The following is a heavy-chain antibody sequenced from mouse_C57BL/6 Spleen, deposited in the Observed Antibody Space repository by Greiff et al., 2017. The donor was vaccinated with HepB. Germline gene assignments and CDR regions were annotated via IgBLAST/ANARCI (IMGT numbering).Heavy chain of an antibody. CDR3: ARHGAPWTAQATNAMDY. V-gene: IGHV2-6-1*01. CDR2: IWSDGST. CDR1: GFSLTSYG. Sequence: QVQLKESGPGLVAPSQSLSITCTVSGFSLTSYGVHWVRQPPGKGLEWLVVIWSDGSTTYNSALKSRLSISKDNSKSQVFLKMNSLQTDDTAMYYCARHGAPWTAQATNAMDYWGQGTSVTVSS. D-gene: IGHD3-2*02. J-gene: IGHJ4*01.